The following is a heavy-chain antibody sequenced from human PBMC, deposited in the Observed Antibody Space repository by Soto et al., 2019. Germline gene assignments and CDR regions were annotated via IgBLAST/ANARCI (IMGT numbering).Heavy chain of an antibody. CDR3: ERVAYHDTRGYYRYNWFDT. J-gene: IGHJ5*02. D-gene: IGHD3-22*01. V-gene: IGHV4-4*02. Sequence: SETLSLTCAVSGGSISSSNWWSWVRQPPGKGLEWIGEIYHSGSTNYNPSLKSRVTISVDKSKNQFSLKLSSVTAADTAVYYCERVAYHDTRGYYRYNWFDTWGQGTLVTVSS. CDR2: IYHSGST. CDR1: GGSISSSNW.